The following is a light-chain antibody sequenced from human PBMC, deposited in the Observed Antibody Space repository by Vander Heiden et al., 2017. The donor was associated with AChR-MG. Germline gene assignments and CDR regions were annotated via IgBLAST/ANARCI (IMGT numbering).Light chain of an antibody. V-gene: IGKV1-5*03. CDR1: QSVSSW. J-gene: IGKJ5*01. CDR2: KAS. CDR3: QQYSSFPVT. Sequence: DIHMTQSPSTLSASVGDRVTITCRASQSVSSWLTWYQQKPGKAPNILIDKASSLETGVPSRFSGSGSGTEFTLTISSLQPEDFGTYYCQQYSSFPVTFGQGTRLDIK.